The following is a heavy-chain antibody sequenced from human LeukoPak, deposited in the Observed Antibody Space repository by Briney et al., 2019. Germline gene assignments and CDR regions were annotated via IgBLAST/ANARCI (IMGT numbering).Heavy chain of an antibody. Sequence: SVKVSCKASGGTFSSYAISWVRQAPGQGLEWVGGIIPIFGTANYAQKFQGRVTITTDESTSTAYMELSSLRSEDTAVYYCARGRRYCSGGSCYDAFDIWGQGTMVTVSS. V-gene: IGHV1-69*05. J-gene: IGHJ3*02. D-gene: IGHD2-15*01. CDR3: ARGRRYCSGGSCYDAFDI. CDR1: GGTFSSYA. CDR2: IIPIFGTA.